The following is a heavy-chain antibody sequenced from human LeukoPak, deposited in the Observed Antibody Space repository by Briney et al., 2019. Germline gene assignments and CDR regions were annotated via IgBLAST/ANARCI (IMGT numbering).Heavy chain of an antibody. CDR1: GFSFSSYA. J-gene: IGHJ4*02. V-gene: IGHV3-23*01. Sequence: GGSLRLSCAASGFSFSSYAMSWVRQAPGKGLEWVSAISGGGHNTYYADSVKGRFTISRDNSKNTLYLQMNSLRAEDTAIYYCAKKRGPQQLADFDLWGQGTLVTVSS. CDR3: AKKRGPQQLADFDL. D-gene: IGHD6-13*01. CDR2: ISGGGHNT.